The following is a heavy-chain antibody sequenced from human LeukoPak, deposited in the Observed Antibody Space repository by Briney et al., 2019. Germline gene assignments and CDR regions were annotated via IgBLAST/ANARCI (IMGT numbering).Heavy chain of an antibody. V-gene: IGHV4-59*12. Sequence: SETLSLTCTVSGGPISSYYWSWIRQPPGKGLEWIGYIYYSGSTNYNPSLKSRVTISVDTSKNHFSLKVTSVTAADTAVYYCAGDLGFGGGFDPWGQGTLVTVSS. CDR2: IYYSGST. CDR1: GGPISSYY. J-gene: IGHJ5*02. D-gene: IGHD3-16*01. CDR3: AGDLGFGGGFDP.